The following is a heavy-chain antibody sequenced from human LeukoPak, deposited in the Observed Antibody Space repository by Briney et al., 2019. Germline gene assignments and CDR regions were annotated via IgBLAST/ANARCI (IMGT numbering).Heavy chain of an antibody. CDR3: AKDLRSSFYFDY. Sequence: TGGSLRLSCAASGFTFSNSWMTWVRQAPKKGLEWVASINEDGGEIHYVDSVKGRFTISRDNAKNSLYLQMNSLRAEDTAVYYCAKDLRSSFYFDYWGQGTLVTVSS. V-gene: IGHV3-7*03. CDR2: INEDGGEI. D-gene: IGHD6-6*01. J-gene: IGHJ4*02. CDR1: GFTFSNSW.